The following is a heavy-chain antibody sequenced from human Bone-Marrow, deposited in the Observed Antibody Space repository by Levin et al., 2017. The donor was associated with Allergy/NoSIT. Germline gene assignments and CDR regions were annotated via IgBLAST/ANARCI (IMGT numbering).Heavy chain of an antibody. J-gene: IGHJ4*02. CDR3: ARDSWGGYCSGGSCYLSLGDFDY. Sequence: GGSLRLSCAASGFTFSSYSMNWVRQAPGKGLEWVSYISSSSSTIYYADSVKGRFTISRDNAKNSLYLQMNSLRAEDTAVYYCARDSWGGYCSGGSCYLSLGDFDYWGQGTLVTVSS. CDR2: ISSSSSTI. CDR1: GFTFSSYS. V-gene: IGHV3-48*04. D-gene: IGHD2-15*01.